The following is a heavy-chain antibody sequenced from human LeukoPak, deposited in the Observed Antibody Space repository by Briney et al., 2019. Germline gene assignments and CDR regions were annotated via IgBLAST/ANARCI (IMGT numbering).Heavy chain of an antibody. V-gene: IGHV1-69*05. D-gene: IGHD6-13*01. CDR3: AIRRGTSSWFFDY. CDR2: IIPIFGTA. CDR1: GYTFTSYD. Sequence: SVKVSCKASGYTFTSYDINWVRQATGQGLEWMGRIIPIFGTANYAQKFQGRVTITTDESTSTAYMELSSLRSEDTAVYYCAIRRGTSSWFFDYWGQGTLVTVSS. J-gene: IGHJ4*02.